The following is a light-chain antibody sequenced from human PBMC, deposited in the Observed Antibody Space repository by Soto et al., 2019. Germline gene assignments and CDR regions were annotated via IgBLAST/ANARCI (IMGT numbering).Light chain of an antibody. Sequence: PGERATLSCRASQSVSSSYLAWYQQKPGQAPRLLIYGASSRATGIPDRFSGSGSGTDFTLTISRLEPEDFAVYYCQQYGISPPYTFGQGTKLEIK. CDR3: QQYGISPPYT. CDR2: GAS. J-gene: IGKJ2*01. V-gene: IGKV3-20*01. CDR1: QSVSSSY.